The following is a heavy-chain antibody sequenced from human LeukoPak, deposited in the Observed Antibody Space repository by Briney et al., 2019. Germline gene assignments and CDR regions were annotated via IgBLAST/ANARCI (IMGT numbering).Heavy chain of an antibody. CDR2: MNPNSGNT. V-gene: IGHV1-8*01. D-gene: IGHD2-15*01. CDR3: ARAVFNIVVVVAATHYYYGMDV. CDR1: GYTFTSYD. Sequence: GASVKVSCKASGYTFTSYDINWVRQATGQGLEWMGWMNPNSGNTGYAQKFQGRVTMTRNTSISTAYMELSSLRSEDTAVYYCARAVFNIVVVVAATHYYYGMDVWGQGTTVTVSS. J-gene: IGHJ6*02.